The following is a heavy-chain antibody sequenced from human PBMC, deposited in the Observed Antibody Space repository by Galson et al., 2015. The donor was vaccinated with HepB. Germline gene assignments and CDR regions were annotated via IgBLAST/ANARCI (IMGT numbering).Heavy chain of an antibody. CDR3: AREQKMDYGAGRAAFAI. D-gene: IGHD3-10*01. CDR2: INTNTGNP. CDR1: GYTFTSYA. Sequence: SVKVSCKASGYTFTSYAMNWVRQAPGQGLEWMGWINTNTGNPTYAQGFTGRFVFSLDTSVSTAYLQISSLKAEDTAVYYCAREQKMDYGAGRAAFAIWGKATRVTVAS. V-gene: IGHV7-4-1*02. J-gene: IGHJ3*02.